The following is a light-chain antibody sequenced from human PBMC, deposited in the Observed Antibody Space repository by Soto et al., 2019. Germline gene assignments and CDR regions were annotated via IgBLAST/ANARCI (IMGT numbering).Light chain of an antibody. CDR1: QAIRDD. CDR2: AAS. Sequence: IQMTQSPSSLSASVGDRVTITCRASQAIRDDLAWYQQKPGKAPNLLIYAASNLQSGVPSRFSGSGSGTDLTLSISSLQPEDFATYYCLQDYTYPRTFGQGTKVDI. V-gene: IGKV1-6*01. CDR3: LQDYTYPRT. J-gene: IGKJ1*01.